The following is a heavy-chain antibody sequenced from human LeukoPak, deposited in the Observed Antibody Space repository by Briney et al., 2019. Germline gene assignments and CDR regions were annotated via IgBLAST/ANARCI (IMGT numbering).Heavy chain of an antibody. V-gene: IGHV4-30-2*01. CDR1: GGSISSGGYS. D-gene: IGHD2-15*01. Sequence: SETLSLTCAVSGGSISSGGYSWSWSRQPPGKGLEWIGYIYHSGSTYYNPSLKSRVTISVDRSKNQFSLKLSSVTAADTAVYYCARSDGYSGRRYFDYWGQGTLVTVSS. J-gene: IGHJ4*02. CDR2: IYHSGST. CDR3: ARSDGYSGRRYFDY.